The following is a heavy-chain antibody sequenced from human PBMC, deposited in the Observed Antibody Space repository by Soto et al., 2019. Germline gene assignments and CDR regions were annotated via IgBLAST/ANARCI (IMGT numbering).Heavy chain of an antibody. Sequence: QVQLVQSGAEVRKPGSSVTVSCKASGGTFSTYGITWVRQAPGQGLEWMGNIIPLSGTANYAQRFRGRVTITADEATTTAYMELTSLRSEDTAVYYCARVVMTTVPASFYYGLDVWGQGTTVTVSS. D-gene: IGHD4-17*01. CDR2: IIPLSGTA. V-gene: IGHV1-69*18. J-gene: IGHJ6*02. CDR3: ARVVMTTVPASFYYGLDV. CDR1: GGTFSTYG.